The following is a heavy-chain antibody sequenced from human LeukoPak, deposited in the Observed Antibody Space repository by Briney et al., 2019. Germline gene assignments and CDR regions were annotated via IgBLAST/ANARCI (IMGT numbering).Heavy chain of an antibody. V-gene: IGHV4-34*01. J-gene: IGHJ5*02. CDR3: ARITTMVRGVSPWFDP. D-gene: IGHD3-10*01. Sequence: PSETLSLTCAVYGGSFSGYYWGWIRQPPGKGLEWIGEINHSGSTNYNPSLKSRVTISVDTSKNQFSLKLSSVTAADTAVYYCARITTMVRGVSPWFDPWGQGTLVTVSS. CDR1: GGSFSGYY. CDR2: INHSGST.